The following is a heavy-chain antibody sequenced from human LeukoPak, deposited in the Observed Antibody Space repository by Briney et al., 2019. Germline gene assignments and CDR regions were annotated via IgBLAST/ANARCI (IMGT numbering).Heavy chain of an antibody. J-gene: IGHJ6*03. V-gene: IGHV1-69*13. Sequence: SVKVSCKASGYTFTGYYMHWVRQAPGQGLEWMGGIIPIFGTANYAQKFQGRVTITADESTSTAYMELSSLRSEDTAVYYCARGNYDFWSGPPGYYYYYYMDVWGKGTTVTVSS. D-gene: IGHD3-3*01. CDR2: IIPIFGTA. CDR3: ARGNYDFWSGPPGYYYYYYMDV. CDR1: GYTFTGYY.